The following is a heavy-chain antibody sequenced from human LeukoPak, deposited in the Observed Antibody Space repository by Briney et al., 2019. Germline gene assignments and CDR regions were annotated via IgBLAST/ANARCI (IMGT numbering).Heavy chain of an antibody. J-gene: IGHJ6*02. CDR2: FDPEDGET. Sequence: GASVKVSCKVSGYTLTELSMHWVRQAPGKGLGWMGGFDPEDGETIYAQKFQGRVTMTEDTSTDTAYMELSSLRSEDTAVYYCATTSPWGSYYYYGMDVWGQGTTVTVSS. CDR1: GYTLTELS. D-gene: IGHD3-16*01. V-gene: IGHV1-24*01. CDR3: ATTSPWGSYYYYGMDV.